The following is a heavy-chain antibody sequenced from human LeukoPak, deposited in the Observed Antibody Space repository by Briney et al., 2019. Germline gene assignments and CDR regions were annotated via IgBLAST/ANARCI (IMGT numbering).Heavy chain of an antibody. CDR1: GGSISSYY. D-gene: IGHD2-2*01. J-gene: IGHJ4*02. CDR3: ARTYCSTTACPFDY. CDR2: IYYSGST. V-gene: IGHV4-59*08. Sequence: PSETLSLTCTVSGGSISSYYWSWIRQPPGKELEWLGYIYYSGSTNYNPSLKSRVTISVDTSKNQFSLKLSSVTAADTAVYYCARTYCSTTACPFDYWGQGTLVTVSS.